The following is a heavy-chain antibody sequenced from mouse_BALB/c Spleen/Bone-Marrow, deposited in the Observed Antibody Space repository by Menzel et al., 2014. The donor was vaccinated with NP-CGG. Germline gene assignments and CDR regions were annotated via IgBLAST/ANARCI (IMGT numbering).Heavy chain of an antibody. V-gene: IGHV5-17*02. CDR3: ARSGSSSGYFDY. CDR1: GFTFSSFA. D-gene: IGHD1-1*01. CDR2: ISSGSSTI. J-gene: IGHJ2*01. Sequence: VQLQQSGGGLVQPGGSRKLSCAASGFTFSSFAMHWVRQAPEKGLEWVAYISSGSSTIYYADTVMGRFTISRDNPKNTLFLQMTSLRSEDTAMYYYARSGSSSGYFDYWGQGTTLTVSS.